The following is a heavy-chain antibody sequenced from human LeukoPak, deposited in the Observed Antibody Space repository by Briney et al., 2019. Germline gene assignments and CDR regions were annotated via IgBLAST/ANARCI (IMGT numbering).Heavy chain of an antibody. CDR1: GYTLTSYG. CDR3: ARVFEEVTMVRGWYYYYYMDV. D-gene: IGHD3-10*01. CDR2: ISAYNGNT. V-gene: IGHV1-18*01. Sequence: ASVKVSCKASGYTLTSYGISWVRQAPGQGLEWMGWISAYNGNTNYAQKLQGRVTMTTDTSTSTAYMELRSLRSDDTAVYYCARVFEEVTMVRGWYYYYYMDVWGKGTTVTISS. J-gene: IGHJ6*03.